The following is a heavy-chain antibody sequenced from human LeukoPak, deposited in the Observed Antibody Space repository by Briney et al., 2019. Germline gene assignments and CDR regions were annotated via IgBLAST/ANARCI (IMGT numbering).Heavy chain of an antibody. CDR3: ATHDSNDFDY. Sequence: GESLKIYCKGSGYSFTSYWIGWVRQMPGQGLEWMGIIFPGDSDTRYSPSFQGQVTISADKSISTAYLQWSSLKAWVTAMYYCATHDSNDFDYWGQGTLVTVSS. CDR1: GYSFTSYW. V-gene: IGHV5-51*01. CDR2: IFPGDSDT. D-gene: IGHD3-22*01. J-gene: IGHJ4*02.